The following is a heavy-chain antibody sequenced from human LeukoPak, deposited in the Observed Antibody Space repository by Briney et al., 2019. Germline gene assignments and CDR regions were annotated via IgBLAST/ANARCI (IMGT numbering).Heavy chain of an antibody. V-gene: IGHV4-39*07. CDR2: IYYSGST. J-gene: IGHJ6*03. CDR1: GGSISSSSYY. CDR3: ARARLPPPLYYYYMDV. Sequence: SETLSLTCTVSGGSISSSSYYRGWIRQPPGKGLEWIGSIYYSGSTYYNPSLKSRVTISVDTSKNQFSLKLSSVTAADTAVYYCARARLPPPLYYYYMDVWGKGTTVTVSS. D-gene: IGHD4-11*01.